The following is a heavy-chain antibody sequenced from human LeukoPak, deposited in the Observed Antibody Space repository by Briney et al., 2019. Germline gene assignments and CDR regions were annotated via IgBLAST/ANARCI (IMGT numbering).Heavy chain of an antibody. J-gene: IGHJ6*02. CDR2: ISSSSSTI. CDR1: GFSVTSNH. CDR3: ARDRAYYGSGSSYGMDV. V-gene: IGHV3-48*02. Sequence: GGSLRLSCAASGFSVTSNHMNWVRQAPGKGLEWVSYISSSSSTIYYADSVKGRFTISRDNAKNSLYLQMNSLRDEDTAVYYCARDRAYYGSGSSYGMDVWGQGTTVTVSS. D-gene: IGHD3-10*01.